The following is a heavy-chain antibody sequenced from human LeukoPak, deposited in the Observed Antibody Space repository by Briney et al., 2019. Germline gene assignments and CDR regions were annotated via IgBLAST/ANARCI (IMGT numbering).Heavy chain of an antibody. V-gene: IGHV3-7*01. CDR3: ARDQHGMDV. CDR1: GFTFSRYW. CDR2: ISQDGSEK. Sequence: GGSLRLSCAASGFTFSRYWMTWVRQAPGQGLEWVASISQDGSEKRYSDSVKGRFTISRDNAKDSMYLQMNSLRAEDTAVYYCARDQHGMDVWGQGTTVTVSS. J-gene: IGHJ6*02.